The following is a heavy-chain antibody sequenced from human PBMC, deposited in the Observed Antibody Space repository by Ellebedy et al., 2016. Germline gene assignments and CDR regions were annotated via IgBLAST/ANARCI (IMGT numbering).Heavy chain of an antibody. J-gene: IGHJ4*02. Sequence: GGSLRLSXTASGFTFTTHAMDWVRQAPGKGLEWVSYISGNNKVIYYADSVKGRFTISRDNGKNSVYLQMNSLRAEDTAVYYCARDLTGYSMDYWGQGTLVTVSS. D-gene: IGHD3-9*01. CDR1: GFTFTTHA. V-gene: IGHV3-48*01. CDR3: ARDLTGYSMDY. CDR2: ISGNNKVI.